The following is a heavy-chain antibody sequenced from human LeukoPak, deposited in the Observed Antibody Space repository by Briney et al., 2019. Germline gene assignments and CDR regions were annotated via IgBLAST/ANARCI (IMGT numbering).Heavy chain of an antibody. V-gene: IGHV3-33*08. J-gene: IGHJ4*02. D-gene: IGHD3-10*01. Sequence: PGGSLRLSCAASGFTFSSYGMHWVRQAPGKGLEWVAVIWYDGSNKYYADSVKGRFTISRDNSKNTLYLQMNSLRAEDTAVYYCARDLVYYYGSGSPLGYWGQGTLVTVSS. CDR2: IWYDGSNK. CDR1: GFTFSSYG. CDR3: ARDLVYYYGSGSPLGY.